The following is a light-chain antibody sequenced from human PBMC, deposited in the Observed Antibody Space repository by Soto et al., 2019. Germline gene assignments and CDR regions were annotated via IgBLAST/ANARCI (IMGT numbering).Light chain of an antibody. J-gene: IGLJ1*01. CDR1: SSDVGGYDF. CDR3: SSYTSSRTLLYL. CDR2: QVR. Sequence: QSALTQPASVSGSPGQSITISCTGTSSDVGGYDFVSWYQQHPGKAPKLMIYQVRNRPSGVSDRFSGSKSGNTASLTISGLQAEDEADYYCSSYTSSRTLLYLFGTGTKLTVL. V-gene: IGLV2-14*01.